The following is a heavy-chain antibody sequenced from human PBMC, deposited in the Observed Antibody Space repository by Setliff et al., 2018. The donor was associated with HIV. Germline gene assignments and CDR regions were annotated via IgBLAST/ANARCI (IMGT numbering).Heavy chain of an antibody. CDR1: GYSFSSYW. CDR3: ARRQGYGDYPELDY. Sequence: GESLKISCKGSGYSFSSYWIGWVRQMPGKGLEWMGIIFPGDSETRYSPSFQGQVTISADKSINTAYLQWSSLKASDTAKYYCARRQGYGDYPELDYWGQGTLVTVSS. CDR2: IFPGDSET. J-gene: IGHJ4*02. V-gene: IGHV5-51*01. D-gene: IGHD4-17*01.